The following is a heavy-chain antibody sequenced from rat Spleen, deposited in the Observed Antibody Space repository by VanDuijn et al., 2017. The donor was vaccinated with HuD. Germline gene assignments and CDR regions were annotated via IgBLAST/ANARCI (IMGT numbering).Heavy chain of an antibody. CDR3: ASGGSGGLNWFAY. Sequence: EVQLVESGGGLVQPGRSLKLSCAASGFTFSNYGMAWVRQTPTKGLEWVASISTGGGNTYYRDSVKGRFTISRDNAKSTGYLQMNDLRSEDTAVYYGASGGSGGLNWFAYWGQGTLVTVSS. CDR1: GFTFSNYG. CDR2: ISTGGGNT. D-gene: IGHD1-1*01. J-gene: IGHJ3*01. V-gene: IGHV5S13*01.